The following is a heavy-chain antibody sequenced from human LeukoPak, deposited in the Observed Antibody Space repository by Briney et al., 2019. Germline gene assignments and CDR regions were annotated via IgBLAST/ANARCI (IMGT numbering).Heavy chain of an antibody. CDR2: ISSSGNTI. Sequence: GGSLRLSCAASGFTFSTYTMNWVRQAPGKGLEWVSYISSSGNTIYYADSVKGRFTISRDNAKNSLFLQMNSLRAEDTAVYYCARERVLRTWGQGTLVTVSS. V-gene: IGHV3-48*03. J-gene: IGHJ5*02. CDR1: GFTFSTYT. CDR3: ARERVLRT. D-gene: IGHD4/OR15-4a*01.